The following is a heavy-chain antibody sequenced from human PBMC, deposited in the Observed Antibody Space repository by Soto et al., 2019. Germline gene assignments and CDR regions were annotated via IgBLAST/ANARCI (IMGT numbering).Heavy chain of an antibody. CDR2: ISYGGSDQ. Sequence: QVQLVESGGGVVQPGRSLRLSCAASGLTFSSYGMHWVRQAGKGLEWVAVISYGGSDQFYADFVKGRYTISRDNSKNTIYLQMNSLRAEDTAVYYCVKEVRYYYDSRGVDAFDIWGQGTMVTVSS. CDR1: GLTFSSYG. V-gene: IGHV3-30*18. J-gene: IGHJ3*02. CDR3: VKEVRYYYDSRGVDAFDI. D-gene: IGHD3-22*01.